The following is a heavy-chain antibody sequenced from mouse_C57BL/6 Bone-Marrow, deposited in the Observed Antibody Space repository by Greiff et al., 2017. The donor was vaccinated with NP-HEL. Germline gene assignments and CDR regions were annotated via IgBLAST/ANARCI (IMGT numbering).Heavy chain of an antibody. CDR3: ARPGNWDYAMDY. V-gene: IGHV5-17*01. CDR1: GFTFSDYG. Sequence: EVMLVESGGGLVKPGGSLKLSCAASGFTFSDYGMHWVRQAPEKGLEWVAYISSGSSTIYYADTVKGRFTISRDNAKNTLFLQMTSLRSEDTAMYYCARPGNWDYAMDYWGQGTSVTVSS. J-gene: IGHJ4*01. D-gene: IGHD4-1*01. CDR2: ISSGSSTI.